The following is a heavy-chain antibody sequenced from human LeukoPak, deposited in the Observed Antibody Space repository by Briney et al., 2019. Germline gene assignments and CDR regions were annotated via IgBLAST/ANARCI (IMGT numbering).Heavy chain of an antibody. CDR1: AFTFSTYS. V-gene: IGHV3-21*01. CDR3: ARDRGGDFDY. CDR2: ISSGTSYM. J-gene: IGHJ4*02. Sequence: PGGSLRLSCAASAFTFSTYSMNWVRQAPGKGLEWVSSISSGTSYMYYAESVRGRFTISRDNAKSSLHLQMNSLRDEDTAVYYCARDRGGDFDYWGQGTLVTVSS. D-gene: IGHD3-10*01.